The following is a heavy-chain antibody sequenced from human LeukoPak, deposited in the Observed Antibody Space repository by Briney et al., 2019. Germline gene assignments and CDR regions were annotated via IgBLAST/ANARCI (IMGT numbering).Heavy chain of an antibody. D-gene: IGHD3-22*01. Sequence: SETLSLTRTVSGGSISSYYWSWIRQPAGKGLEWIGRIYTSGSTNYNPSLKSRVTISVDKSKNQFSLELSSVTAADTAVYYCARAKRGSGYYDYWGQGTLVTVSS. J-gene: IGHJ4*02. V-gene: IGHV4-4*07. CDR3: ARAKRGSGYYDY. CDR2: IYTSGST. CDR1: GGSISSYY.